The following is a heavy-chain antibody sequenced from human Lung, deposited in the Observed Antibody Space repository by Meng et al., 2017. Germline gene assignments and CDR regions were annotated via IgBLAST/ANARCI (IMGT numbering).Heavy chain of an antibody. CDR3: ARGPTTMAHDFDY. V-gene: IGHV4-34*01. CDR1: GGSFSDYY. Sequence: QGQRQQGGAGLLKPSETPSPTCVVSGGSFSDYYWSWIRQPPGKGLEWIGEINHSGSTNYNPSLESRATISVDTSQNNLSLKLSSVTAADSAVYYCARGPTTMAHDFDYWGQGTLVTVSS. J-gene: IGHJ4*02. D-gene: IGHD4-11*01. CDR2: INHSGST.